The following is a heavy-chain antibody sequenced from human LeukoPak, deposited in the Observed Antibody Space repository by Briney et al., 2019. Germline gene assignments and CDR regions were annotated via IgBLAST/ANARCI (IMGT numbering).Heavy chain of an antibody. CDR3: ARDTIFGVVNLYPYFDY. Sequence: GGSLRLSCAASGFTFSSYSMNWVRQAPGKGLEWVSSISSSSSYIYYADSVKGRFTISRDNAKNSLYLQMNSLRAEDTAVYYCARDTIFGVVNLYPYFDYWGQGTLVTVSS. V-gene: IGHV3-21*01. CDR2: ISSSSSYI. D-gene: IGHD3-3*01. CDR1: GFTFSSYS. J-gene: IGHJ4*02.